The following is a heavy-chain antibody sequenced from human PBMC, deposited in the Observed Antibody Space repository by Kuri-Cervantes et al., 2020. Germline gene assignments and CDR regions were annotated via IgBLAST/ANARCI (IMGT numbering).Heavy chain of an antibody. J-gene: IGHJ6*02. CDR2: MNPNSGNT. D-gene: IGHD3-10*01. CDR3: ARLFRSYYGSGSYKVYYYGMDV. CDR1: GYTFTSYD. Sequence: ASVKVSCKASGYTFTSYDINWVRQATGQGLEWMGWMNPNSGNTGYAQKFQGRVTMTRNTSISTAYMELSSLRSDDTAVYYCARLFRSYYGSGSYKVYYYGMDVWGQGTTVTVSS. V-gene: IGHV1-8*01.